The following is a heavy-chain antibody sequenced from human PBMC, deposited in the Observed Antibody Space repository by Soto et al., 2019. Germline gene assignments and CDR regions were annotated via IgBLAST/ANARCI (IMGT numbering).Heavy chain of an antibody. CDR2: ITNRGTHT. Sequence: PGGSLRLSCTASGFSFSSYTMDWVRQAPGKGLQWVASITNRGTHTYSADSVKGRFTISRDNDKNSLYLQMNNLRAEDTATYYCTRAHEVAWFDSWGLGTLVTVSS. V-gene: IGHV3-21*06. CDR1: GFSFSSYT. J-gene: IGHJ5*01. D-gene: IGHD2-15*01. CDR3: TRAHEVAWFDS.